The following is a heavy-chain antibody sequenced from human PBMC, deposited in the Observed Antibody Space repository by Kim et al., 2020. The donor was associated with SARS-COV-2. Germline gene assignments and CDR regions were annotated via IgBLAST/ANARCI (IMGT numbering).Heavy chain of an antibody. CDR1: GGSISSYY. V-gene: IGHV4-59*01. CDR2: IYYSGST. J-gene: IGHJ6*02. CDR3: ARAGGYDFWSGWAYYYCMDV. Sequence: SETLSLTCTVSGGSISSYYWSWIRQPPGKGLEWIGYIYYSGSTNYNPSLKSRVTISVDTSKNQFSLKLSSVTAADTAVYYCARAGGYDFWSGWAYYYCMDVWGQGTTVTVSS. D-gene: IGHD3-3*01.